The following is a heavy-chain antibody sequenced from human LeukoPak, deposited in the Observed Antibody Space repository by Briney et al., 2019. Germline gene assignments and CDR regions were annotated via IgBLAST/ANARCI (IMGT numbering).Heavy chain of an antibody. CDR3: ARDTTVASGMEY. Sequence: PSETLPLTCSVSGGSLSTYSWTWVRQSPGKRLEWIGSIYNGGTTNYNPSLKSRGTISTDTAKNQFSLRLRSVSAADTAIYYCARDTTVASGMEYWGQGTLVSVSS. V-gene: IGHV4-59*01. CDR1: GGSLSTYS. CDR2: IYNGGTT. D-gene: IGHD5-12*01. J-gene: IGHJ4*02.